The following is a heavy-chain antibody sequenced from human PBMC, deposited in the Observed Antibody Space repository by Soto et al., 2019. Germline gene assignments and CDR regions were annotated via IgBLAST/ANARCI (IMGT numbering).Heavy chain of an antibody. CDR1: GFTFISYS. V-gene: IGHV3-21*01. Sequence: EVRLVESGGGLVKPGGSLRLSCAASGFTFISYSMNWVRQAPGKGLEWVSSISTGTSYIYYTDSVKGRFTISRDNAKYAPYLRMNSLGAEDTAVYYCARGGLYHPAIDYWGQGTLVTVSS. CDR2: ISTGTSYI. D-gene: IGHD2-2*02. J-gene: IGHJ4*02. CDR3: ARGGLYHPAIDY.